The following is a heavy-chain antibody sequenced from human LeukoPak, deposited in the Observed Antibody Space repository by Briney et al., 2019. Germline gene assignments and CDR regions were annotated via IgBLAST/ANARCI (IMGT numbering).Heavy chain of an antibody. V-gene: IGHV1-2*02. CDR1: GYTFTGYY. CDR3: ARDSVPAAERYYYYYMDV. CDR2: INPNSGGT. Sequence: ASVKVSCKASGYTFTGYYMHWVRQAPGQGLEWMGWINPNSGGTNYAQKFQGRVTMTRDTSISTAYMELSRLRSDDTAVYYCARDSVPAAERYYYYYMDVWGKGTTVTVSS. J-gene: IGHJ6*03. D-gene: IGHD2-2*01.